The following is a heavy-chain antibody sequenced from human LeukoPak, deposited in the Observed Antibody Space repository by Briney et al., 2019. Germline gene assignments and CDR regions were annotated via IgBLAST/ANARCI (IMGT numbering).Heavy chain of an antibody. CDR2: IYSDNT. V-gene: IGHV3-53*01. D-gene: IGHD4/OR15-4a*01. CDR3: ARRAGAYSHPYDY. CDR1: GFTVSSNS. Sequence: GGSLRRSCAASGFTVSSNSMSWVRQAPGKGLEWVSFIYSDNTHYSDSVKGRFTISRDNSKNTLYLQMNSLRAEDTAVYYCARRAGAYSHPYDYWGQGTLVTVSS. J-gene: IGHJ4*02.